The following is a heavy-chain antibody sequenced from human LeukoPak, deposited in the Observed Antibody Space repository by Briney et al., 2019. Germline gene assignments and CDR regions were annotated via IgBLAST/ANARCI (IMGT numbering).Heavy chain of an antibody. CDR1: GGSFSGNY. Sequence: SETLSLTSAVYGGSFSGNYCSWIRQPPGKGLEWIGEINHSESTNYNPSLKSRVTISVDTSKSQFSLRLSSVTAANTAVYYCARGDWSSGWYSSFDYWGQGTLVTVSS. J-gene: IGHJ4*02. D-gene: IGHD6-19*01. CDR2: INHSEST. CDR3: ARGDWSSGWYSSFDY. V-gene: IGHV4-34*01.